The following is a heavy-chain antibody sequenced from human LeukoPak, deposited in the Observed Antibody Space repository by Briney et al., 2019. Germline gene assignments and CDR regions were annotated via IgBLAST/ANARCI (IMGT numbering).Heavy chain of an antibody. Sequence: SETLSLTCAVSGGSISSSDWWSWGRQPPGKGLGGIGEAYHSGSTKHNPSLISRVTMSVDKSKNQFSLRLSSVTAADTAVYYCARSDNYVWFDPWGQGTLVTVSS. CDR2: AYHSGST. V-gene: IGHV4-4*02. CDR1: GGSISSSDW. CDR3: ARSDNYVWFDP. D-gene: IGHD3-10*02. J-gene: IGHJ5*02.